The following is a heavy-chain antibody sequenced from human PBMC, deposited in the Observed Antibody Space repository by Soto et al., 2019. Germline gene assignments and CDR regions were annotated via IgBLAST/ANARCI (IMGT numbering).Heavy chain of an antibody. D-gene: IGHD2-15*01. J-gene: IGHJ4*02. V-gene: IGHV4-59*08. Sequence: QVQLQESGPGLVKPSETLSLTCTVSGGSISPYYWSWIRQPPGKGLEWIGYIYFGGTTNYNPSLNSRVSMSVDTSKNQFSLKLTSVTAADTAVYYCARLGGFFQALDSWGQGTLVTVSS. CDR1: GGSISPYY. CDR3: ARLGGFFQALDS. CDR2: IYFGGTT.